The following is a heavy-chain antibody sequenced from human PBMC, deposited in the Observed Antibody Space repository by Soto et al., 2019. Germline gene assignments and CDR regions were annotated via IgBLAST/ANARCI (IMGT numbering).Heavy chain of an antibody. D-gene: IGHD6-13*01. Sequence: SVKVSCKASGFTFTSSAMQWVRQARGQRLEWIGWIVVGSGNTNYAQKFQERVTITRDMSTSTAYMELSSLRSEDTAVYYCAADGTIAAAGRESYYYGMDVWGQGTTVTVSS. CDR1: GFTFTSSA. V-gene: IGHV1-58*02. J-gene: IGHJ6*02. CDR3: AADGTIAAAGRESYYYGMDV. CDR2: IVVGSGNT.